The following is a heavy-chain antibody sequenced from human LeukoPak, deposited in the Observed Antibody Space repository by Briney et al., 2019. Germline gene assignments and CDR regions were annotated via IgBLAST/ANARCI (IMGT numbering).Heavy chain of an antibody. D-gene: IGHD2-21*02. CDR1: GYTFTGYY. Sequence: ASVKVSCKASGYTFTGYYMHWVRQAPGQGLEWMGWINPNTGGTNYAQNFQGRVTMTRDTSISTAYMELSRVTSDDTAVYYCASQYCGGDCSPGGYCMDVWGKGTTVTVSS. J-gene: IGHJ6*03. CDR2: INPNTGGT. CDR3: ASQYCGGDCSPGGYCMDV. V-gene: IGHV1-2*02.